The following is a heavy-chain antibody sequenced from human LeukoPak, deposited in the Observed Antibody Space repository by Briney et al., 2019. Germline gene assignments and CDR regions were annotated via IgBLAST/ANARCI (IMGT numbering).Heavy chain of an antibody. D-gene: IGHD2-2*01. CDR3: AKDQKYGGKSAFDI. Sequence: PGGSLRLSCVASGFTFSSSGMYWVRQAPGKGLECVAFIRYDGSNKNYADSVKGRFTISRDNSKNTLYLQMNSLRAEDTAVYYCAKDQKYGGKSAFDIWGQGTMVTVSS. CDR2: IRYDGSNK. V-gene: IGHV3-30*02. CDR1: GFTFSSSG. J-gene: IGHJ3*02.